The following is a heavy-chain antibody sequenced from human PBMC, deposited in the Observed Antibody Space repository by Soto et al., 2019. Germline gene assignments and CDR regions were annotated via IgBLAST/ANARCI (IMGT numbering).Heavy chain of an antibody. CDR3: AHRPSGWFLFDY. D-gene: IGHD6-19*01. CDR1: GFSLSTCGVG. J-gene: IGHJ4*02. CDR2: IYLNGDK. V-gene: IGHV2-5*01. Sequence: GPSPGNPTQTLTLTCTFSGFSLSTCGVGEGWIRQSAGKALQWLALIYLNGDKRYNPSLKTRLTITKDTSKNKVVLTLTNMDPVDTATYYCAHRPSGWFLFDYWGQGTLVTVSS.